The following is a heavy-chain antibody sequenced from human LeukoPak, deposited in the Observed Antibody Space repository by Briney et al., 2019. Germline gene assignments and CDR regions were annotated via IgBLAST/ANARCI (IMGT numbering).Heavy chain of an antibody. Sequence: GGSLRLSRAAAGVTFSSYGMHWVRQAPGKGLEWVAVISYDGSNKYYADSVKGRFTISRDNSKNTLYLQMNSLRAEDTAVYYCAKDLVGATFGYFDYWGQGTLVTVSS. CDR3: AKDLVGATFGYFDY. V-gene: IGHV3-30*18. D-gene: IGHD1-26*01. CDR2: ISYDGSNK. CDR1: GVTFSSYG. J-gene: IGHJ4*02.